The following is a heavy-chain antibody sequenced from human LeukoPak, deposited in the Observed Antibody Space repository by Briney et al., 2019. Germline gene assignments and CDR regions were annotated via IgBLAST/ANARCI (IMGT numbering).Heavy chain of an antibody. J-gene: IGHJ4*02. Sequence: GGSLRPSCAASGCTVSSNYMSWVRQAPGKGLEWVSVIYSGGSTYYADSVKGRFTISRDNSKNTLYLQMNSLRAEDTAVYYCARDSGWYSRPYYFDYWGQGPLVTVSS. CDR1: GCTVSSNY. V-gene: IGHV3-66*01. CDR3: ARDSGWYSRPYYFDY. D-gene: IGHD6-19*01. CDR2: IYSGGST.